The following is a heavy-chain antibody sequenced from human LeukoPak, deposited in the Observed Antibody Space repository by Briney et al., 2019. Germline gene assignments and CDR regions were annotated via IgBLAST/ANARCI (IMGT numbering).Heavy chain of an antibody. CDR3: ASSSISAAPFDP. Sequence: GGSLRLSCAASGFTFSISWMHWVRQALGKGLVWVSRINGDGSTTGYADSVKGRFTISRDNTKNTLYLHMNSLRAEDTAVYYCASSSISAAPFDPWGKGTLVTVSS. CDR2: INGDGSTT. CDR1: GFTFSISW. D-gene: IGHD6-13*01. J-gene: IGHJ5*02. V-gene: IGHV3-74*01.